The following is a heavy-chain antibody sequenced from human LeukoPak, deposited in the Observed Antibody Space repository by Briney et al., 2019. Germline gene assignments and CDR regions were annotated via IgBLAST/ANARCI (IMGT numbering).Heavy chain of an antibody. CDR2: INPNSGGT. D-gene: IGHD3-3*01. J-gene: IGHJ5*02. CDR1: GYTFTGYY. CDR3: ARARFTIFGVVDP. Sequence: ASVKVSCKASGYTFTGYYMHWVRQAPGQGLEWMGWINPNSGGTNCAQKFQGRVTMTRDTSIGTAYMELSRLRSDDTAVYYCARARFTIFGVVDPWGQGTLVTVSS. V-gene: IGHV1-2*02.